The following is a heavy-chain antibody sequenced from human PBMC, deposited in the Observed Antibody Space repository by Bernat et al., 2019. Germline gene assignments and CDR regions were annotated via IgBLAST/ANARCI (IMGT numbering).Heavy chain of an antibody. Sequence: VQRVGSGGGLVQPGGSLRLSCAASGFTVSSNYMSWVRPAPGEGLEWVSVLYSGGSTYYADSVKGRFTISRDNSKNTLYLQMNSLRAKDTAVYYCASPYYDSSGYYYFDYWGQGTLVTVSS. D-gene: IGHD3-22*01. CDR3: ASPYYDSSGYYYFDY. J-gene: IGHJ4*02. V-gene: IGHV3-66*01. CDR2: LYSGGST. CDR1: GFTVSSNY.